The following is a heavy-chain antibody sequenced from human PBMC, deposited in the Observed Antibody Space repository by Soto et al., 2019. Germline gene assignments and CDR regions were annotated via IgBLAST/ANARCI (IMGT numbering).Heavy chain of an antibody. V-gene: IGHV1-3*01. Sequence: QVQLVQSGAEVKKPGASVKVSCKASGYTFTSYAMHWVRQAPGQRLEWMGWINAGNGNTKYSQKFQGRVTITRDTSASTAYMELSSLRSEDTAVYYCARDLSRGWYTYYFDYWGQGTLVTVSS. CDR2: INAGNGNT. J-gene: IGHJ4*02. CDR1: GYTFTSYA. D-gene: IGHD6-19*01. CDR3: ARDLSRGWYTYYFDY.